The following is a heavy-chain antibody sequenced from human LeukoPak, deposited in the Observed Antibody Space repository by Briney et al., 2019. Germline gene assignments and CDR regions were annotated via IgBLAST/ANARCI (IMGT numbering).Heavy chain of an antibody. CDR2: INHSGST. Sequence: SETLSLTCTVSGGSISSYYWSWIRQPPGKGLEWIGEINHSGSTNYNPSLKSRVTISVDTSKNQFSLKLSSVTAADTAVYYCARALYDSSGYTYWGQGTLVTVSS. D-gene: IGHD3-22*01. V-gene: IGHV4-34*01. CDR3: ARALYDSSGYTY. J-gene: IGHJ4*02. CDR1: GGSISSYY.